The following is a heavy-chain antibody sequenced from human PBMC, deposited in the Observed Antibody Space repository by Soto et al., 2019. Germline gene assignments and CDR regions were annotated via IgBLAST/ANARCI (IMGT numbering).Heavy chain of an antibody. CDR3: ARDMVVVAAAPVPEYNWFAP. J-gene: IGHJ5*02. CDR2: ISAYNGNT. CDR1: GYTFTSYG. D-gene: IGHD2-15*01. V-gene: IGHV1-18*04. Sequence: QVQLVQSGAEVKKPGASVKVSCKASGYTFTSYGISWVRQAPGQGLEGMGWISAYNGNTNYAQKLQGRVTMTTDTPTSTASMELRSLRSGDTAVYYCARDMVVVAAAPVPEYNWFAPWGQGTLVTVSS.